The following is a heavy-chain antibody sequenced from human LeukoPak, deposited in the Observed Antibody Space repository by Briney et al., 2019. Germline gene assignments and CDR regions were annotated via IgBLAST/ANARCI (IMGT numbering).Heavy chain of an antibody. CDR3: AHGVYDYASGSHYNAFDY. Sequence: ESGPTLVKPTQTLTLTCTFSGFSLSTSGVAVGWIRQPPGKALEWLALIYWDDGKLYSPSLKSRVTITKDTSENQVVLRMTNMDPVDTGTYYCAHGVYDYASGSHYNAFDYWGQGTLVTVSS. D-gene: IGHD3-10*01. V-gene: IGHV2-5*02. CDR2: IYWDDGK. J-gene: IGHJ4*02. CDR1: GFSLSTSGVA.